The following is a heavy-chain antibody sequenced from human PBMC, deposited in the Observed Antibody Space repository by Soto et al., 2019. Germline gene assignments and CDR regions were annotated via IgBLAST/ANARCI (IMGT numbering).Heavy chain of an antibody. Sequence: EVQLAESGGGMVQPGGSLRLSCVASGFTFSSYDMHWVRQAPGKGLEYVSAISSYGGSTYYANSVKGRFTISRDNSKNTLYLQMGSLRAEDMAVYYCARDPDSSGYYYFDYWGQGTLVTVSS. CDR2: ISSYGGST. D-gene: IGHD3-22*01. CDR1: GFTFSSYD. J-gene: IGHJ4*02. V-gene: IGHV3-64*01. CDR3: ARDPDSSGYYYFDY.